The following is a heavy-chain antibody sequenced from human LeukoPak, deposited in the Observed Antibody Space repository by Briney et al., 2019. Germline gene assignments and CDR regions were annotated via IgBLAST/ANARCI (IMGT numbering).Heavy chain of an antibody. CDR2: IYHSGST. Sequence: SETLSLTCTVSGGSISTYYWSWIRQPPGKGLEWIGYIYHSGSTNYNPSLKSRVTISVDTSKNQFSLKLSSVTAADTAVYYCAGLIRPGWFDPWGQGTLVTVSS. CDR1: GGSISTYY. J-gene: IGHJ5*02. V-gene: IGHV4-59*08. CDR3: AGLIRPGWFDP. D-gene: IGHD1-14*01.